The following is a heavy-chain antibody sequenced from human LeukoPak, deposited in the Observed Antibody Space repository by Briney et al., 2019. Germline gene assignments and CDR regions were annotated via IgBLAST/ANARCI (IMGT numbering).Heavy chain of an antibody. CDR1: GYSISSGFF. CDR2: IYHSGST. J-gene: IGHJ3*02. CDR3: ARRPYCTSTSCPPRHAFDI. Sequence: KPSETLSLTCAVSGYSISSGFFWGWIRQPPGKGLGWIGSIYHSGSTYYNPSLKSRVTISVDTSKNQFSLKLSSVTAADTAVYYRARRPYCTSTSCPPRHAFDIWGQGTMVTVSS. D-gene: IGHD2-2*01. V-gene: IGHV4-38-2*01.